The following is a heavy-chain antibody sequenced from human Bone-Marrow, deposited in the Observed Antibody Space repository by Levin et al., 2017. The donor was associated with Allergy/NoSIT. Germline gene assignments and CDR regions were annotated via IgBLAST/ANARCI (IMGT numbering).Heavy chain of an antibody. D-gene: IGHD3/OR15-3a*01. J-gene: IGHJ5*02. V-gene: IGHV2-5*02. Sequence: SGPTLVKPTETLTLTCTFSGFSLSTSGVAVGWIRPPPGKALEWLGLIYWDDDKRYSPSLRNRLAITKDTSKNQVVLTMTNVEPADTPTYFCANRHIITVVGLVIEASIWFGVWGQGTLVNVPS. CDR1: GFSLSTSGVA. CDR3: ANRHIITVVGLVIEASIWFGV. CDR2: IYWDDDK.